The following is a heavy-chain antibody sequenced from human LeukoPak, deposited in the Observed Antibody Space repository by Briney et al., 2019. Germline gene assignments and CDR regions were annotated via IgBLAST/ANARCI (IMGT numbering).Heavy chain of an antibody. CDR3: ARCVRGYSYPYYYYYMDV. CDR2: IYYSGST. D-gene: IGHD5-18*01. CDR1: GGSISSYY. J-gene: IGHJ6*03. V-gene: IGHV4-59*01. Sequence: SETLSLTCTVSGGSISSYYWSWIRQPPGKGLEWIGCIYYSGSTNYNPSLKSRVTISVDTSKNQFSLKLSSVTAADTAVYYCARCVRGYSYPYYYYYMDVWGKGTTVTISS.